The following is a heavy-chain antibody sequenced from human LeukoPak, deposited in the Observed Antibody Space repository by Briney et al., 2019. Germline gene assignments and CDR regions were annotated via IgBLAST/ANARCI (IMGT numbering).Heavy chain of an antibody. CDR3: ARETSLAGFASGLGFNY. V-gene: IGHV4-59*01. J-gene: IGHJ4*02. CDR1: GASISGWY. CDR2: VYGSGYT. D-gene: IGHD6-19*01. Sequence: SETQSLTCTVSGASISGWYWSWIRQPPGKGLEWIGYVYGSGYTNYNPSLKSRVTMSIDTSKNHFSLKLTSVTAADTATYYCARETSLAGFASGLGFNYWGQGILVTVSS.